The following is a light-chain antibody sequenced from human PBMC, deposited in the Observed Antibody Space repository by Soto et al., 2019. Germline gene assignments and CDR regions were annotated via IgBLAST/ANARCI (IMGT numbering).Light chain of an antibody. CDR2: GAS. Sequence: EIVLTQSPGTLSLSPGERATLSCRASQSVSSSYLAWYQQKPGQAPRLLIYGASSRATGIPDRFSGSGSGTEFTLTISNLQSEDFAVYYCEHYNNWPRTFGQGTKVDI. J-gene: IGKJ1*01. CDR1: QSVSSSY. V-gene: IGKV3-20*01. CDR3: EHYNNWPRT.